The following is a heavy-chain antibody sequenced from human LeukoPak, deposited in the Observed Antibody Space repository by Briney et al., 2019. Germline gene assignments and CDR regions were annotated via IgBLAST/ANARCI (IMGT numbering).Heavy chain of an antibody. J-gene: IGHJ4*02. CDR1: GGSINSYY. D-gene: IGHD3-22*01. CDR3: AGSIYYYDGSGYYQFDY. Sequence: SETLSLTCTVSGGSINSYYWSWIRQPPGKGLEWIAYIYYSGSTNYNPSLKSRVSISIDTSRNQSSLKMSSVTAADTAVYYCAGSIYYYDGSGYYQFDYWAREPWSPSPQ. V-gene: IGHV4-59*01. CDR2: IYYSGST.